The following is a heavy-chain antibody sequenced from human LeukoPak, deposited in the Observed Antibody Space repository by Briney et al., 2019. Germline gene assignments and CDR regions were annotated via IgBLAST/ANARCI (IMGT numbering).Heavy chain of an antibody. D-gene: IGHD2-2*01. J-gene: IGHJ4*02. Sequence: AGSLRLFCAASGFTCSNYAMIWVRQAPGKGLEWVSTITGSGGSAYYVDSVDGRFTVSRDNSKNTLYLQMYCLRAEDTAVYYCAIPAATDYIVFWGQETLVTVSS. V-gene: IGHV3-23*01. CDR2: ITGSGGSA. CDR1: GFTCSNYA. CDR3: AIPAATDYIVF.